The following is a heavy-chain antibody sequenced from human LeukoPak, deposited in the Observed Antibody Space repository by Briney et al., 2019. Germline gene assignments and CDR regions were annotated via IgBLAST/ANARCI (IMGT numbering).Heavy chain of an antibody. J-gene: IGHJ4*02. CDR2: ITNSGNSK. Sequence: GGSLRLSCAASEFTFSSYSMNWVRQAPGKGLEWVSYITNSGNSKSYADSVKGRFTISRDNTKNSLYLQMNGLRAEDTAVYYCARDSSSGWSDFDYWGQGTLVTVSS. V-gene: IGHV3-48*01. D-gene: IGHD6-19*01. CDR3: ARDSSSGWSDFDY. CDR1: EFTFSSYS.